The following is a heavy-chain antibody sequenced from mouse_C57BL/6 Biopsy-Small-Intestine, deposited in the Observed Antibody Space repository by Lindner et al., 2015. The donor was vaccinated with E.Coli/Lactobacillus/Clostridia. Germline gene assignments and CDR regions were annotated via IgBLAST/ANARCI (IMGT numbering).Heavy chain of an antibody. CDR1: GYTFTDYY. D-gene: IGHD1-1*01. CDR2: INPYNGGT. J-gene: IGHJ1*03. CDR3: ACALLHWYFDV. Sequence: VQLQESGPVLVKPGASVKMSCKASGYTFTDYYMNWVKQSHGKSLEWIGVINPYNGGTSYNQKFKGKATLTVDKSSSTAYMELNSLTSEDSAVYYCACALLHWYFDVWGTGTTVTVSS. V-gene: IGHV1-19*01.